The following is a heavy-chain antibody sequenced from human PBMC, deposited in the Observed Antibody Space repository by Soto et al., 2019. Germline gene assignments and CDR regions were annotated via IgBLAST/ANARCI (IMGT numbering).Heavy chain of an antibody. Sequence: QLQLQESGSGLVKPSQTLSLTCAVSGGSISSGGYSWSWIRQPPGKGLEWIGNIYHGGSTYYNQSLRSRVTISVDRSKNQFSLKLSSVTAADTAVYYCAAGGGLPRYYWGQGTLVTVSS. D-gene: IGHD5-12*01. CDR3: AAGGGLPRYY. J-gene: IGHJ4*02. CDR1: GGSISSGGYS. V-gene: IGHV4-30-2*01. CDR2: IYHGGST.